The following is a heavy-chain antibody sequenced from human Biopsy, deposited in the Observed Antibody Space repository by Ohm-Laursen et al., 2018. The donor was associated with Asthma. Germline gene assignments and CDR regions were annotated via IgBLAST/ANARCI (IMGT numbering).Heavy chain of an antibody. CDR3: ARKAGSCISRTCYSLDF. D-gene: IGHD2-2*01. CDR2: INSVFGTT. Sequence: EASVKVSCKSLGGTFNTYVIGWVRQAPGQGLEWMGGINSVFGTTTYPQKFQDRVTITADDSTSTVYMELGSLRCEDTAVYYCARKAGSCISRTCYSLDFWGQGTLVTVSS. CDR1: GGTFNTYV. J-gene: IGHJ4*02. V-gene: IGHV1-69*13.